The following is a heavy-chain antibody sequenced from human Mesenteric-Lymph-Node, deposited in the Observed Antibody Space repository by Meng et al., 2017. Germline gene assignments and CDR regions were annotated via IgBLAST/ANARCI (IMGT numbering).Heavy chain of an antibody. Sequence: ASVKVSCKASGYTFTSYAMHWVRQAPGQRLEWMGWISAYNGNTNYAQKLQGRVTMTTDTSTSTAYMELRSLRSDDTAVYYCARYDGGATEFDYWGQGTLVTVSS. V-gene: IGHV1-18*01. D-gene: IGHD1-26*01. CDR1: GYTFTSYA. CDR2: ISAYNGNT. CDR3: ARYDGGATEFDY. J-gene: IGHJ4*02.